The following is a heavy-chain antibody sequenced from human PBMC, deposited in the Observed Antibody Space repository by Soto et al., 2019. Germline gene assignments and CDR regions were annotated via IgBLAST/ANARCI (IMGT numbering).Heavy chain of an antibody. V-gene: IGHV2-70*11. J-gene: IGHJ4*02. Sequence: ESGPTLVNPTQTLTLTCTFSGFSLSTSGMCVNWIRQPPGKALEWLARIDWDDDKYYSTSLKTRLTISKDTSKNQVVLTMTNMDPVDTATYYCARNRYDSSGYYLAYWGQGTLVTVSS. CDR1: GFSLSTSGMC. CDR3: ARNRYDSSGYYLAY. D-gene: IGHD3-22*01. CDR2: IDWDDDK.